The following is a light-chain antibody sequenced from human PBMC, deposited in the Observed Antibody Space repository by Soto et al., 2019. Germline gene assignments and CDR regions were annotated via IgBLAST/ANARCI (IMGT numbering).Light chain of an antibody. V-gene: IGLV1-44*01. J-gene: IGLJ2*01. CDR2: TND. Sequence: QSVLTQPPSMSETPGQRVTISCSGSSSNIGSNTVNWYQHLPGTAPKLLIYTNDQRPSGVPDRFSGSKSGTSASLAISGLQSEDEADYYCAAWDDSLNGPIFGGGTKLTVL. CDR3: AAWDDSLNGPI. CDR1: SSNIGSNT.